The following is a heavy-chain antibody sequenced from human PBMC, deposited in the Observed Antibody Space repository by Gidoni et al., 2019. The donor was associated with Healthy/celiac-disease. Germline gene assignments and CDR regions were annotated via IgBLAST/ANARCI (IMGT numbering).Heavy chain of an antibody. CDR3: ARQRFREGNWFDP. D-gene: IGHD3-10*01. CDR1: GGSLSSSSYY. CDR2: IYYSGST. J-gene: IGHJ5*02. Sequence: QLQLQESGPGLVKPSETLSLTCTVSGGSLSSSSYYWGWIRQPPGKGLEWIGSIYYSGSTYYNPSLKSRVTISVDTSKNQFSLKLSSVTAADTAVYYCARQRFREGNWFDPWGQGTLVTVSS. V-gene: IGHV4-39*01.